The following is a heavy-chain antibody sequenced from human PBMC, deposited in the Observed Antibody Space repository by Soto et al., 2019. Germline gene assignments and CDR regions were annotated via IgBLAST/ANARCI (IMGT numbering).Heavy chain of an antibody. V-gene: IGHV3-53*01. CDR1: GFNVSSNY. CDR3: ARDRLLLWFGESPPRSYYYGMDV. Sequence: GGSLRLSCAASGFNVSSNYMSWVRQAPGKGLGWVPVIYGGGSTYYADSVKGRFTISRDNSKNTLYLQMNSLRAEDTAVYYCARDRLLLWFGESPPRSYYYGMDVWGQGTTVTVSS. J-gene: IGHJ6*02. D-gene: IGHD3-10*01. CDR2: IYGGGST.